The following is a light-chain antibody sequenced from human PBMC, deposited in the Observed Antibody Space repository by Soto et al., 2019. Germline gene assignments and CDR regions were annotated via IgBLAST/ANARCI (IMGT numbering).Light chain of an antibody. CDR3: TSYTSSSTLYV. CDR1: SSDIGGYNY. J-gene: IGLJ1*01. Sequence: QSALTQPASVSGSPGQSITISCTGTSSDIGGYNYVSWYQQHPDKAPQLIIYDVSNRPSGVSDRFSGSKSGSSASLTISGLQTEDEADYYCTSYTSSSTLYVFGSGTKVTVL. CDR2: DVS. V-gene: IGLV2-14*03.